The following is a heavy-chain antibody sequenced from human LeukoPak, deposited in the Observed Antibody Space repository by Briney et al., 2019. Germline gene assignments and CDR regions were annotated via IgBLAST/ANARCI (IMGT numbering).Heavy chain of an antibody. D-gene: IGHD3-3*01. Sequence: SETLSLTCTVSGGSISSYYWSWIRQPAGKGLEWIGRIYTSGSTNYNPSLKSRVTMSVDTSKNQFSLKLSSVTAADTAVYYCARSRTIFGAAVYYYYMDVWGKGTTVTVSS. J-gene: IGHJ6*03. CDR1: GGSISSYY. V-gene: IGHV4-4*07. CDR3: ARSRTIFGAAVYYYYMDV. CDR2: IYTSGST.